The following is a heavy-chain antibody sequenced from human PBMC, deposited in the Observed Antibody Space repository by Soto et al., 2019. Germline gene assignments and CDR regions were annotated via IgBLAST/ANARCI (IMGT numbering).Heavy chain of an antibody. Sequence: PSETLSLTCTVSGGSISRYYWSWIRQPPGKGLEWIGYIYYSGSTKYNPSLKSRVTISVDTSKNQFSLKLSSVTAADTAVYYCARSVFPWGQGTLVTVSS. CDR1: GGSISRYY. CDR2: IYYSGST. V-gene: IGHV4-59*12. J-gene: IGHJ5*02. CDR3: ARSVFP.